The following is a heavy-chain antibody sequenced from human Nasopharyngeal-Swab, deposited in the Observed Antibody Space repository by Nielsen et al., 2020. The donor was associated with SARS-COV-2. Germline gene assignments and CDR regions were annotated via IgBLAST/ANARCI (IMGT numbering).Heavy chain of an antibody. D-gene: IGHD2-15*01. CDR1: GYTFTSYY. CDR3: ARSLNIAVVVAAKDYYYYGMDV. CDR2: INPSGGST. V-gene: IGHV1-46*01. Sequence: ASVKVSCKASGYTFTSYYMHWVRQAPGQGLEWMGIINPSGGSTSYAQKFQGRVTMTRDTSTSTVYMELSSLRSEDTAVYYCARSLNIAVVVAAKDYYYYGMDVWGQGTTVTVSS. J-gene: IGHJ6*02.